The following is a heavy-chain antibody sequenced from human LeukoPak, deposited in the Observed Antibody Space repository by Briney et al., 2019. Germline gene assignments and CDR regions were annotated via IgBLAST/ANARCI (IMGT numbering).Heavy chain of an antibody. D-gene: IGHD3-10*01. V-gene: IGHV4-59*12. CDR3: ARRPFYGSGRMPRLSAFDI. CDR2: IDYSGST. J-gene: IGHJ3*02. CDR1: GGSISSYY. Sequence: PLETLSLTCTVSGGSISSYYWSWIRQPPGKGLEWIGYIDYSGSTNYNPSLKSRVTISIDTSRNQFSLKLSSVTAADTAVYYCARRPFYGSGRMPRLSAFDIWGQGTMVTVSS.